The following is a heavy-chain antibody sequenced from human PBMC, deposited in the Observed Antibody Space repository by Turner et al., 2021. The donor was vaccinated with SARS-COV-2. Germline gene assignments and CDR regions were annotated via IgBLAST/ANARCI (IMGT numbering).Heavy chain of an antibody. CDR2: INDSGST. J-gene: IGHJ5*02. D-gene: IGHD1-26*01. V-gene: IGHV4-34*01. CDR1: GGSFSGFY. Sequence: QVQLQQWGAVLLKTSETLSLTCDVHGGSFSGFYWTWIRQSPGKGLEWIGEINDSGSTTYNPSLKSRLTISVDTSKNQFSLKLTSVTAADTAVYYCARAKGPSLYRSYYNPTFFDPWGQGILVTVSS. CDR3: ARAKGPSLYRSYYNPTFFDP.